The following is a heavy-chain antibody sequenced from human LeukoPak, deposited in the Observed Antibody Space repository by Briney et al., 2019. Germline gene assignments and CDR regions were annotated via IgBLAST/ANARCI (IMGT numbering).Heavy chain of an antibody. CDR3: ASYIWFGELGFDY. CDR2: INPNSGGT. CDR1: GYTFTGYY. J-gene: IGHJ4*02. V-gene: IGHV1-2*02. D-gene: IGHD3-10*01. Sequence: GASVKVSCKASGYTFTGYYTHWVRQAPGQGLEWMGWINPNSGGTNYAQKFQGRVTMTRDTSISTAYMELSRLRSDDTAVYYCASYIWFGELGFDYWGQGTLVTVSS.